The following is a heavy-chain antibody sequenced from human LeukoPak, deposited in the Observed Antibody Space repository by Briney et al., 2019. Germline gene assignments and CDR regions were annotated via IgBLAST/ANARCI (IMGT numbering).Heavy chain of an antibody. CDR1: GFTVSFNY. CDR3: ARDGGGAIFDY. D-gene: IGHD3-10*01. V-gene: IGHV3-74*01. J-gene: IGHJ4*02. Sequence: GGSLRLSCAASGFTVSFNYMGWVRQAPGKGLVWVSRINTDGSSTSYADSVKGRFTISRDNAKNSLYLQMNSLRAEDTAVYYCARDGGGAIFDYWGQGTLVTVSS. CDR2: INTDGSST.